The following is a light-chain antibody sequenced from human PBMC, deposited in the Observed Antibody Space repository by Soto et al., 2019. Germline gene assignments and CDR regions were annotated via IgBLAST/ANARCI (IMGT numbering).Light chain of an antibody. V-gene: IGLV7-46*01. CDR2: DTS. Sequence: QAVVTQEPSLTVSPGGTVTLTCDSSTGAVTSGHYPYWFQQKPGQAPRTLIYDTSNKHSWTPARFSGSLLGGKAALTLSGAQAEDEAEYYCLLSYSGARPYVVFGGGTKLTVL. CDR3: LLSYSGARPYVV. J-gene: IGLJ2*01. CDR1: TGAVTSGHY.